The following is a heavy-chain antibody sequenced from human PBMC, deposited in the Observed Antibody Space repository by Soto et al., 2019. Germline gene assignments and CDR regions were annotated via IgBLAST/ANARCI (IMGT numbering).Heavy chain of an antibody. CDR2: IGTAGDT. CDR1: GFTFSSYN. Sequence: GGSLRLSCAASGFTFSSYNMHWVRQATGKGLEWVSAIGTAGDTYYPGSVKGRFTISRENAKNSLYLQMNSLRAEDTAVYYCARDLTIAAAGWVYYYGMDVWGQGTTVTVSS. V-gene: IGHV3-13*01. CDR3: ARDLTIAAAGWVYYYGMDV. J-gene: IGHJ6*02. D-gene: IGHD6-13*01.